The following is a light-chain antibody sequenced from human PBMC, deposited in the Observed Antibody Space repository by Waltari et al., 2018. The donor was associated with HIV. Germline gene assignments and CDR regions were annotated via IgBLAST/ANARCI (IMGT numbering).Light chain of an antibody. V-gene: IGLV3-21*01. CDR2: DDA. J-gene: IGLJ1*01. CDR1: NLGNRD. CDR3: QVWDSGSDHV. Sequence: SYVLTQPPSITVAPGKTAKITCGGNNLGNRDVHWYQQKPGQAPILVIYDDADRPSGIPERFSGSNSDNTATLTINRVEVGDEADYYCQVWDSGSDHVFGSGTTVTVL.